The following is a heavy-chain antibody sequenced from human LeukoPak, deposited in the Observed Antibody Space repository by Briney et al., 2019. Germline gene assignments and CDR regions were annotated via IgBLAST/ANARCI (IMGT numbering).Heavy chain of an antibody. J-gene: IGHJ2*01. Sequence: SETLSLTCTVSGGSVSSDSWNWIRQPPGKGLEWIGYIYNTGSSNHNPSLKNRVTISFDKSKSQLSLNLSSVTAADTAIYYCARHGKMNLVRGAFWYFDLWGRGTLVTVPS. CDR1: GGSVSSDS. V-gene: IGHV4-59*08. CDR3: ARHGKMNLVRGAFWYFDL. CDR2: IYNTGSS. D-gene: IGHD3-10*01.